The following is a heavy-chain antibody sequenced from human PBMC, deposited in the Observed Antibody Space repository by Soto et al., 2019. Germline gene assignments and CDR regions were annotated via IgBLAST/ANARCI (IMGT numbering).Heavy chain of an antibody. V-gene: IGHV1-69*11. CDR1: GGTFSSSG. J-gene: IGHJ6*02. CDR2: IVPSLDTT. Sequence: QVHLVQSGTEVKKPGSSVKVSCKASGGTFSSSGLTGFRQPPGQGLEWMGMIVPSLDTTNYAQKFQARVTITADEVTSTAYMELRSLRSEDTAVYYCARWPQPRYTADPYAVDVWGQGTRVIVSS. D-gene: IGHD3-16*02. CDR3: ARWPQPRYTADPYAVDV.